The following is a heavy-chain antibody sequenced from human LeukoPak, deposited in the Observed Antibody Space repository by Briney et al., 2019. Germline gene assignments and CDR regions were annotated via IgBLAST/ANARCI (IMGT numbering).Heavy chain of an antibody. CDR1: GGTFSSYA. V-gene: IGHV1-69*01. J-gene: IGHJ3*02. Sequence: GASVKVSCKASGGTFSSYAISWVRQAPGQGLERMGGIIPIFGTANYAQKFQGRVTITADESTSTAYMELSSLRSEDTAVYYCATVYCSSTSCYPLAAFDIWGQGTMVTVSS. CDR3: ATVYCSSTSCYPLAAFDI. D-gene: IGHD2-2*01. CDR2: IIPIFGTA.